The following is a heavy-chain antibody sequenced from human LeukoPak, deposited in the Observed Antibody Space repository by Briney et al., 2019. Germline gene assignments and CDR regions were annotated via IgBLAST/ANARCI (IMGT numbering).Heavy chain of an antibody. D-gene: IGHD3-22*01. CDR3: ARVGGGYYDSSGYKPGNVFDI. CDR1: GGSISSYY. Sequence: SETLSLTCTVSGGSISSYYWSWIRQPPGKELEWIGSIYYSGSTNYNPSLKSRVTISVDTSKNQFSLRLNSVTAADTAVYYCARVGGGYYDSSGYKPGNVFDIWGQGTMVTVSS. CDR2: IYYSGST. J-gene: IGHJ3*02. V-gene: IGHV4-59*01.